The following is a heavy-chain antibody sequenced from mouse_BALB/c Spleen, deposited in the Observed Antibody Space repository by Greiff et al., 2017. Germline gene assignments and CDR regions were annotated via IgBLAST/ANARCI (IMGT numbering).Heavy chain of an antibody. Sequence: EVKLMESGGGLVKPGGSLKLSCAASGFTFSDYGMAWVRQAPGKGPEWVAFISNLAYSIYYADTVTGRFTISRENAKNTLYLEMSSLRSEDTAMYYCARGGLRHAMDYWGQGTSVTVSS. CDR1: GFTFSDYG. CDR2: ISNLAYSI. V-gene: IGHV5-15*02. D-gene: IGHD2-2*01. CDR3: ARGGLRHAMDY. J-gene: IGHJ4*01.